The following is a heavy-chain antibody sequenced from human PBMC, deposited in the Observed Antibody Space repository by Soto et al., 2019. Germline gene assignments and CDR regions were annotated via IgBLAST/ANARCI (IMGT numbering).Heavy chain of an antibody. Sequence: QVQLVQSGAEVKKPGSSVKVSCKASGGTFSSYAISWVRQAPGQGLEWMGGVIPIFGTANYAQKFQGRVTITADESTSTAYMELSSLRSEDTAVYYCARVSYGDPQYYYYGMDVWGQGTTVTVSS. V-gene: IGHV1-69*12. CDR1: GGTFSSYA. J-gene: IGHJ6*02. CDR2: VIPIFGTA. D-gene: IGHD4-17*01. CDR3: ARVSYGDPQYYYYGMDV.